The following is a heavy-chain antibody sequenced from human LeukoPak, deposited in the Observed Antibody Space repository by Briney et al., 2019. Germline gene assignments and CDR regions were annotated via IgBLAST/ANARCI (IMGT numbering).Heavy chain of an antibody. CDR2: ISSSGSTI. V-gene: IGHV3-48*03. CDR3: ARYYYDSSGYRIDY. Sequence: PGGSLRLSCAASRFIFSSYGMHWVRQAPGKGLEWVSYISSSGSTIYYADSVKGRFTISRDNAKNSLYLQMNSLRAEDTAVYYCARYYYDSSGYRIDYWGQGTLVTVSS. J-gene: IGHJ4*02. CDR1: RFIFSSYG. D-gene: IGHD3-22*01.